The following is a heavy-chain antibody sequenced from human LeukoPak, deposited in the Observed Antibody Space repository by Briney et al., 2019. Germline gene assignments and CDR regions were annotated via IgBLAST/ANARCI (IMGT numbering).Heavy chain of an antibody. J-gene: IGHJ4*02. D-gene: IGHD4-17*01. CDR2: ISWNSGRI. Sequence: GGSLRLSCAASGFTFDVYAMHWVRQGPGKGLEWVSGISWNSGRIDYADSVKGRLTISRDNAKNSLYLQMNSLRAEDTALYYCAKGLYGDYVGYFDFWGQGTQVTVSS. V-gene: IGHV3-9*01. CDR1: GFTFDVYA. CDR3: AKGLYGDYVGYFDF.